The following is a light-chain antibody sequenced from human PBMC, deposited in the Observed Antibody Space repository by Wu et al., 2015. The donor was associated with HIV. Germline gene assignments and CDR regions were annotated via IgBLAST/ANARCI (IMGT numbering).Light chain of an antibody. CDR1: QNIYTW. CDR2: KTS. CDR3: QQYNTYSRT. J-gene: IGKJ1*01. V-gene: IGKV1-5*03. Sequence: DIQMTQSPSTLSAFVGDRVTITCRASQNIYTWLAWYQQKPGKAPKLLIYKTSTLESGVPSRFSGSGSGTEFTLTIGSLQPDDFATYYCQQYNTYSRTFGQGTKVEIK.